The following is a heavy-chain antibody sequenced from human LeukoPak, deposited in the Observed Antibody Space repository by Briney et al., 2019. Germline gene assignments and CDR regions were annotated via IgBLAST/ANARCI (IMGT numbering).Heavy chain of an antibody. CDR2: ISYDGSNK. D-gene: IGHD3-10*01. J-gene: IGHJ4*02. V-gene: IGHV3-30*03. Sequence: GRSLRLSCAASGFTFSSYGMHWVRQAPGKGLEWVAVISYDGSNKYYADSVKGRFTISRDNSKNTLYLQMNSLRAEDTAVYYCARDLRVVRGVIEYYFDYWGQGTLVTVSS. CDR3: ARDLRVVRGVIEYYFDY. CDR1: GFTFSSYG.